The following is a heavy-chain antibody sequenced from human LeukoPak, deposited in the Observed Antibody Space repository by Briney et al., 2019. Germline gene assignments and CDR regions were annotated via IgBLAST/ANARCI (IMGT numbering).Heavy chain of an antibody. J-gene: IGHJ4*02. CDR3: AKGVLYDILTGYYNTGFDY. D-gene: IGHD3-9*01. CDR1: GGSISSYY. Sequence: SETLSLTCTVSGGSISSYYWSWIRQPPGKGLEWIGYIYTSGSTNYNPSLKSRVTISVDTSKNQFSLKLSSVTAADTAVYYCAKGVLYDILTGYYNTGFDYWGQGTLVTVSS. V-gene: IGHV4-4*09. CDR2: IYTSGST.